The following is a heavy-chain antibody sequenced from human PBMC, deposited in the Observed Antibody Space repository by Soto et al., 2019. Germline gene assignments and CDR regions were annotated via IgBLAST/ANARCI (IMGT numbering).Heavy chain of an antibody. CDR1: GYTFTGYY. D-gene: IGHD3-22*01. Sequence: ASVKVSFKSSGYTFTGYYMHWVRQAPGQGLEWMGCINPNSGGTNYAQKFQGRVTMTRDTSISTAYMELSRLSSDDTAIYSCASLSSGTYQADYWGQGTLVPVS. CDR2: INPNSGGT. CDR3: ASLSSGTYQADY. V-gene: IGHV1-2*02. J-gene: IGHJ4*02.